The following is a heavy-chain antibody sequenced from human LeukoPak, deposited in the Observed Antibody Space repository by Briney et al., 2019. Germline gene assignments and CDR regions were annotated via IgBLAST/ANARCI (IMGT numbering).Heavy chain of an antibody. V-gene: IGHV4-39*07. CDR3: ARERQLVKIDY. D-gene: IGHD6-6*01. CDR1: GGSISSSSYY. CDR2: IYYSGST. J-gene: IGHJ4*02. Sequence: ETSETLSLTCTVPGGSISSSSYYWGWIRQPPGKGLEWIGSIYYSGSTYYNPSLKSRVTISVDTSKNQFSLKLSSVTAADTAVYYCARERQLVKIDYWGQGTLVTVSS.